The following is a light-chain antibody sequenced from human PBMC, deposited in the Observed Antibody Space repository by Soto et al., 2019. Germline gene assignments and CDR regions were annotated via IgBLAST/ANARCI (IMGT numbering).Light chain of an antibody. CDR3: ATWDGSLSAEV. J-gene: IGLJ2*01. CDR1: VSNIGNNY. V-gene: IGLV1-51*01. Sequence: QSVLTQPPSVSAAPGQKVTISCSGSVSNIGNNYVYWYQQFPGTAPRVIIYDTNKRPSGIPDRFSGSKSGTSATLAITRLRTGDEADYYCATWDGSLSAEVFGGGTKLTVL. CDR2: DTN.